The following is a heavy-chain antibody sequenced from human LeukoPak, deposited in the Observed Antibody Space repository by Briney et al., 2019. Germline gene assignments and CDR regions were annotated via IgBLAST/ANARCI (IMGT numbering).Heavy chain of an antibody. CDR3: ARDYYDSSGYLDY. V-gene: IGHV3-48*04. Sequence: GGSLRLSCAASGLTFRSFGMSWVRQAPGKGLGWVSYISGSSSTIYYADSVKGRFTISRDNAKNSLYLQMNSLRAEDTAVYYCARDYYDSSGYLDYWGQGTLVTVSS. D-gene: IGHD3-22*01. CDR1: GLTFRSFG. J-gene: IGHJ4*02. CDR2: ISGSSSTI.